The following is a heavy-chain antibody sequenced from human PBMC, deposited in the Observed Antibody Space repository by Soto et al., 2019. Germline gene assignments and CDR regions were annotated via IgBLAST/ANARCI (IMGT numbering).Heavy chain of an antibody. CDR2: IKQDGSEK. CDR3: ARWGERVVPAATSYYYYYGMDV. V-gene: IGHV3-7*03. CDR1: GFTFSSYW. Sequence: PGGSLRLSCAASGFTFSSYWMSWVRQAPGKGLEWVANIKQDGSEKYYVDSVKGRFTTSRDNAKNSLYLQMNSLRAEDTAVYYCARWGERVVPAATSYYYYYGMDVWGQGTTVTVSS. J-gene: IGHJ6*02. D-gene: IGHD2-2*01.